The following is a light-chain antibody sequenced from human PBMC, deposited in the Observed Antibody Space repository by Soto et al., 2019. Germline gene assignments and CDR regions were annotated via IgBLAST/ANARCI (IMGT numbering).Light chain of an antibody. J-gene: IGKJ3*01. V-gene: IGKV1-5*03. CDR3: QQYNSYPFT. Sequence: DIQMTQSPSTLSASVGDRVTLSCRASQTIKSWLAWYQQKPGKAPKLLMYKASSLESGVPSRFSGSGSGTDFTLTISSLQPDDFATYYCQQYNSYPFTFGPGTKVDIK. CDR1: QTIKSW. CDR2: KAS.